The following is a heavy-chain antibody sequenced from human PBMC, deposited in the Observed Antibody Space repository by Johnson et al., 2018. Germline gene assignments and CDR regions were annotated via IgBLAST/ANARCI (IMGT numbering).Heavy chain of an antibody. D-gene: IGHD3-10*01. Sequence: QVQLVESGGGVVQPGRSXRLSCAASGFTFSSYGMHWVRQAPGKGLEWVAVISYDGSNKYYADSVKGRFTISRDNSKNTLYLQMNSLRAEDTAGYYCAKDFLLGFGDLSGAFDIWGQGTMVTVSS. CDR2: ISYDGSNK. V-gene: IGHV3-30*18. CDR1: GFTFSSYG. CDR3: AKDFLLGFGDLSGAFDI. J-gene: IGHJ3*02.